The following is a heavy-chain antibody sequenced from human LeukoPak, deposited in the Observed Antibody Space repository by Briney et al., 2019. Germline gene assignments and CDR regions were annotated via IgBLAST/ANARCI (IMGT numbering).Heavy chain of an antibody. D-gene: IGHD4-17*01. CDR3: AKVLSYGDYGGFDY. V-gene: IGHV3-30*02. Sequence: PGGSLSLSCAASGFIFSDYWMHWVRQGPGKGLEWVAFIRYDGSNKYYADSVKGRFTISRDNSKNTLYLQMNSLRAEDTAVYYCAKVLSYGDYGGFDYWGQGTLVTVSS. CDR1: GFIFSDYW. J-gene: IGHJ4*02. CDR2: IRYDGSNK.